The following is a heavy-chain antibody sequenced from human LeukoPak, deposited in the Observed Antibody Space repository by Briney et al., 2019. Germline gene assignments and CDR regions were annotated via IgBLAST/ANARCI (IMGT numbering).Heavy chain of an antibody. CDR1: GITVSSNY. CDR2: IHSGGRT. V-gene: IGHV3-66*01. CDR3: ASRDRGYYYGMDV. D-gene: IGHD3-10*01. J-gene: IGHJ6*02. Sequence: GGSLRLSCAASGITVSSNYMSWVPQAPGKGLEWGSVIHSGGRTYYADSVKGRFTISRDNSKNTLYLQRNSLRVEDTAVYYCASRDRGYYYGMDVWGQGTTVTVSS.